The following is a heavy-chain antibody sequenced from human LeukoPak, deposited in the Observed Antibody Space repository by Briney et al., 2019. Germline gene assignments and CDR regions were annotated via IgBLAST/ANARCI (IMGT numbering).Heavy chain of an antibody. J-gene: IGHJ3*02. D-gene: IGHD2-2*02. CDR2: ISGGGGST. V-gene: IGHV3-23*01. CDR1: GFTFSSYA. Sequence: GGSLRLSCAASGFTFSSYAMSWVRQAPGKGLEWVSAISGGGGSTYYADSVKGRFTISRDNSKNTLYLQMNSLRAEDTAVYYCAKVYEGYCSSTSCYTNAFDIWGQGTMVTVSS. CDR3: AKVYEGYCSSTSCYTNAFDI.